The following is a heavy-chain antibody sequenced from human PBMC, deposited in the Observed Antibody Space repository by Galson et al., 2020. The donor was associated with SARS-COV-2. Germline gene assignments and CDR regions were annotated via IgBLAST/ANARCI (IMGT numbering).Heavy chain of an antibody. CDR1: GDSISSDNYY. D-gene: IGHD3-10*01. J-gene: IGHJ3*02. CDR3: ASEGGYGAGTHAFDI. V-gene: IGHV4-61*09. Sequence: SETLSLTCTVSGDSISSDNYYWNWIRQPAGKGLEWIGHIYTTGSTNYNPSLKSRVTISVDTSKNQFSLKLNSVTAADTAVYYCASEGGYGAGTHAFDIWGQGTMVTVSS. CDR2: IYTTGST.